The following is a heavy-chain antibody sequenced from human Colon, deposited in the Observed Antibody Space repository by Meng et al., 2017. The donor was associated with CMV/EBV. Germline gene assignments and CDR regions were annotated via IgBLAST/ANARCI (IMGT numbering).Heavy chain of an antibody. V-gene: IGHV3-30-3*01. Sequence: GGSLRLSCAASGFTFSTYAMNWVRQAPGKGLEWLAMISYDGRNQYYADSLKGRFTISRDNSKNTLYLQMTSLRAEDTALYYCARAASPYYVNSPWDSWGPGTLVTVSS. CDR2: ISYDGRNQ. J-gene: IGHJ4*02. CDR3: ARAASPYYVNSPWDS. D-gene: IGHD3-16*01. CDR1: GFTFSTYA.